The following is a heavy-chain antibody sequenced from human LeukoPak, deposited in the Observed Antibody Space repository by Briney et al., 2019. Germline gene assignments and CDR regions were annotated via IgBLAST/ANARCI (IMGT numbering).Heavy chain of an antibody. CDR2: ISSGSSYI. J-gene: IGHJ4*02. CDR1: GFTFSSYS. V-gene: IGHV3-21*01. D-gene: IGHD6-19*01. Sequence: GGSLRLSCAASGFTFSSYSMNWVRQAPGKGLEWVSSISSGSSYIFYADSVKGRFTISRDNAKNSLYLQMNSLRAEDTAVYYCARDLGYSSGPNYWGQGTRVTVSS. CDR3: ARDLGYSSGPNY.